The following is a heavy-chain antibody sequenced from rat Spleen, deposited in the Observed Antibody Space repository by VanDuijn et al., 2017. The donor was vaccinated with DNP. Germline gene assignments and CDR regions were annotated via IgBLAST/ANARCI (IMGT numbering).Heavy chain of an antibody. V-gene: IGHV2-30*01. CDR3: ARHYTY. CDR2: IWTGGST. Sequence: QVQLKESGPGLVQPSQTLSLTCTVSGFSLTSYNVHWVRQPTGKGLEWMGIIWTGGSTDYNSALKSRLSISRDTSKSQVFLNVNSLQTEDTAMYFCARHYTYWGQGVMVTVSS. J-gene: IGHJ2*01. CDR1: GFSLTSYN. D-gene: IGHD1-1*01.